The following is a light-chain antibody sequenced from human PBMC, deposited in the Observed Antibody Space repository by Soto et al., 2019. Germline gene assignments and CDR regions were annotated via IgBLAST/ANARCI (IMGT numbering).Light chain of an antibody. V-gene: IGKV1-5*03. CDR1: QSISSW. CDR2: KAS. CDR3: QQYNSWYT. Sequence: DIQMTQSPSTLSASVGDRVTITCRASQSISSWLAWYQQKPGKAPKLLIYKASTLESGVPSRFSGSGSGTEFTLTISSLQPDDFATYYCQQYNSWYTFGQGPKLEI. J-gene: IGKJ2*01.